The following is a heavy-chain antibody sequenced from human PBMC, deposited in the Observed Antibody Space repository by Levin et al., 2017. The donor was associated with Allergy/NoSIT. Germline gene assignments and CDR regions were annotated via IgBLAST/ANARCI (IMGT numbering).Heavy chain of an antibody. D-gene: IGHD2-2*01. CDR3: ARDRDCSSTSCYEDGTFDI. J-gene: IGHJ3*02. CDR2: INSDGSST. CDR1: GFTFSSYW. Sequence: GGSLRLSCAASGFTFSSYWMHWVRQAPGKGLVWVSRINSDGSSTTYADSVKGRFTISRDNAKNTLYLQMNSLRAEDTAVYYCARDRDCSSTSCYEDGTFDIWGQGTMVTVSP. V-gene: IGHV3-74*01.